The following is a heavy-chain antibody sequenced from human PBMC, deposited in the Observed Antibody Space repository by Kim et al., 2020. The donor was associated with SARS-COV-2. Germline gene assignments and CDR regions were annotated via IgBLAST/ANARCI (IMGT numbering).Heavy chain of an antibody. Sequence: SETLSLTCTVSGGSISHYYWNWIRQPPGKGLEWIGYIYYTGDTNYNPSLKSRVTISVDTSNNQFSLRLRSMTAADTAVYYWARGFTTTGSSWPHFDPWG. D-gene: IGHD6-13*01. CDR1: GGSISHYY. V-gene: IGHV4-59*01. CDR2: IYYTGDT. CDR3: ARGFTTTGSSWPHFDP. J-gene: IGHJ2*01.